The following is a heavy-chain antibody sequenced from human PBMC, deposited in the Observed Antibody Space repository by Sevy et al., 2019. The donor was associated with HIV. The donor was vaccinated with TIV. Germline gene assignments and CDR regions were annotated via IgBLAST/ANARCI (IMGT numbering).Heavy chain of an antibody. J-gene: IGHJ4*02. CDR2: IYSSGRT. D-gene: IGHD3-22*01. V-gene: IGHV3-53*01. Sequence: GGSLRLSCAASGFSVSSNYMSWVRQATGKGLEWVSLIYSSGRTYYGDSVKGRFTISRDDSKNTLYLQMNSVRAEDTALYYCTRVHSGGYPFDYWGQGSLVTVSS. CDR1: GFSVSSNY. CDR3: TRVHSGGYPFDY.